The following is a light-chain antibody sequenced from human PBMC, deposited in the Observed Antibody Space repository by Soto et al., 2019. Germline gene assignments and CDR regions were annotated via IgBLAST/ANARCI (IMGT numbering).Light chain of an antibody. Sequence: DIPMTQSPSSLSASPGDSVTITCRASQDIGNFLAWYQQKPGTVAKLLIYGASTLQSGVPSRFSGSGSETNFTLTIASLQAEDAASYYCQKYNSAPLTFGGGTKVEIK. CDR2: GAS. CDR1: QDIGNF. CDR3: QKYNSAPLT. V-gene: IGKV1-27*01. J-gene: IGKJ4*01.